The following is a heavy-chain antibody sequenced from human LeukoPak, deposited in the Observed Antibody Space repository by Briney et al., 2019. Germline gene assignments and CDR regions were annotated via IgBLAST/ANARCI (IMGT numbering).Heavy chain of an antibody. CDR1: GYTFTSYG. V-gene: IGHV1-18*01. CDR2: ISAYNGNT. CDR3: ARVNFLAAAGTYATYGWFDP. J-gene: IGHJ5*02. D-gene: IGHD6-13*01. Sequence: GASVKVSCKASGYTFTSYGISWVRQAPGQGLEWMGWISAYNGNTNYAQKLQGRVTMTTDTSTSTAYMELRSLRSDDTAVYYCARVNFLAAAGTYATYGWFDPWGQGTLVTVSS.